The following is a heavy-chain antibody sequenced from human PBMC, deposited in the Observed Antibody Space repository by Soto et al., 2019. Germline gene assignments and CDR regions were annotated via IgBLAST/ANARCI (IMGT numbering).Heavy chain of an antibody. CDR2: IYSDGST. V-gene: IGHV3-53*04. Sequence: EVQLVESGGGLVQPGGSLRLSCAASGFTVSSNYMSWVRQAPGKGLEWVSVIYSDGSTYYADSVKGRFTISTHNSKKTLYLQLKGLRAEDTAVYYCARSTGYYYYGFNVWGQGTTVTVSS. J-gene: IGHJ6*02. CDR3: ARSTGYYYYGFNV. CDR1: GFTVSSNY.